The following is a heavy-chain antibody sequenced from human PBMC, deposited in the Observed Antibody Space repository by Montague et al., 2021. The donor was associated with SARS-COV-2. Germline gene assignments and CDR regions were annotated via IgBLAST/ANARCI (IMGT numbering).Heavy chain of an antibody. J-gene: IGHJ4*02. CDR3: ARHIGDYDIDHFDN. Sequence: SETLSLTCTVSGGSISSGGDSWGWIRQAPGKGLEWIASISHSGRTYYNPPLTSRVTMSVDTSKNVFSLRLSSVTAADTAVFYCARHIGDYDIDHFDNWGQGAQVTVSS. D-gene: IGHD3-22*01. CDR1: GGSISSGGDS. V-gene: IGHV4-39*01. CDR2: ISHSGRT.